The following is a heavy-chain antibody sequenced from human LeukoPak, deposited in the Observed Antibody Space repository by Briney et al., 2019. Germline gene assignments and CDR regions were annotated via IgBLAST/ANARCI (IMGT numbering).Heavy chain of an antibody. CDR1: GFTFSKYW. Sequence: PGGSLRLSCAASGFTFSKYWMSWVRQAPGKGLEWVANIKEDGSEKYYEDSVKGRFTISRDNAKNSLYLQMNSLRAEDTAVYFCARLPLCSGSSCNWRAFDISGQGTMVTVSS. J-gene: IGHJ3*02. D-gene: IGHD2-15*01. V-gene: IGHV3-7*01. CDR2: IKEDGSEK. CDR3: ARLPLCSGSSCNWRAFDI.